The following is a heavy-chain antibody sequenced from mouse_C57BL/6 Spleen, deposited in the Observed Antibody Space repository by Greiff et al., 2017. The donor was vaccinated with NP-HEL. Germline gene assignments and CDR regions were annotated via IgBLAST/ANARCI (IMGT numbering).Heavy chain of an antibody. Sequence: VQLQQPGAELVKPGASVKLSCKASGYTFTSYWMHWVTQRPGQGLEWIGMIHPNSGSTNYNEKFKSKATLTVAKSSSTAYLQLSSLTSEDSAVYYCARDGLLRPYAMDYWGQGTSVTVSS. D-gene: IGHD1-2*01. V-gene: IGHV1-64*01. CDR2: IHPNSGST. CDR3: ARDGLLRPYAMDY. J-gene: IGHJ4*01. CDR1: GYTFTSYW.